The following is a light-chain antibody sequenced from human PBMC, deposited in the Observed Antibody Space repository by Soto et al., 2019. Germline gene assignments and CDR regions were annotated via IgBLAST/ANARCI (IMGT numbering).Light chain of an antibody. CDR2: EGS. J-gene: IGLJ1*01. Sequence: QSVLTRPASVSGSPGQSITISCTKTSSDVGSYNLVSWYQQHPAKAPKLIIYEGSKRPSAVSSRFSGSDSGNTASLTISGLQAEDEADYYCCSYAGSGTYVFGGGTKVTVL. CDR1: SSDVGSYNL. CDR3: CSYAGSGTYV. V-gene: IGLV2-23*01.